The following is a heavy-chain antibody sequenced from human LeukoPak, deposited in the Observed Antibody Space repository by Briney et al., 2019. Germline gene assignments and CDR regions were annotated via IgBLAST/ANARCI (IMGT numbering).Heavy chain of an antibody. Sequence: PGGSLRLSCAASGFTFSSYTMSWVRQAPGKGLEWVSTITTSDGNTYYADSVKGRFTVSRDNSKNTLYLQMNSLRAEDTAVYYCAKGRPITIFGVVIADDNTWTADYWGQGTLVTVSS. CDR1: GFTFSSYT. D-gene: IGHD3-3*01. V-gene: IGHV3-23*01. J-gene: IGHJ4*02. CDR3: AKGRPITIFGVVIADDNTWTADY. CDR2: ITTSDGNT.